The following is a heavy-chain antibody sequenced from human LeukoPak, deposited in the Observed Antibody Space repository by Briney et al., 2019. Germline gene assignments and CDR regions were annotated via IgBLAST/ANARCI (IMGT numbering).Heavy chain of an antibody. V-gene: IGHV4-59*01. J-gene: IGHJ2*01. CDR2: KDYSVST. D-gene: IGHD6-13*01. CDR3: ARVYYSSSYDYWYFDL. CDR1: GGSISMDY. Sequence: SETLSLTCTVSGGSISMDYWSWIRQPPRKGLERIGYKDYSVSTNYNSSLKSRVTISVDTSKNQFSLKLSSVTAADTAVYYCARVYYSSSYDYWYFDLWGRGTLVTVSS.